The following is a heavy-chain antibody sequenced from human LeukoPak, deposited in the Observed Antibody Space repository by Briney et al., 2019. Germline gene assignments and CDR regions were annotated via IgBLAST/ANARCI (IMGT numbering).Heavy chain of an antibody. J-gene: IGHJ4*02. CDR3: AKGYGAMIVVVITMLFDY. CDR2: ISGSGGST. Sequence: PGGSLRLSCAASGFTFSSYGMSWVRQAPGKGLEWVSAISGSGGSTYYADSVKGRFTISRDNSKNTLYLQMNSLRAEDTAVYYCAKGYGAMIVVVITMLFDYWGQGTLVTVSS. D-gene: IGHD3-22*01. CDR1: GFTFSSYG. V-gene: IGHV3-23*01.